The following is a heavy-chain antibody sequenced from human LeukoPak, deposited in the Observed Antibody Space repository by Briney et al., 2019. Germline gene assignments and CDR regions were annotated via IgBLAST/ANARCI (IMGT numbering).Heavy chain of an antibody. J-gene: IGHJ5*02. Sequence: PSETLSLTCTVSGYSISSGYYWGWIRQPPGKGLEWIGSIYHSGSTYYNPSLKSRVTISVDTSKNQFSLKLSSVTAADTAVYYCARGIQANWFDPWGQGTLVTVSS. CDR2: IYHSGST. CDR1: GYSISSGYY. V-gene: IGHV4-38-2*02. D-gene: IGHD5-18*01. CDR3: ARGIQANWFDP.